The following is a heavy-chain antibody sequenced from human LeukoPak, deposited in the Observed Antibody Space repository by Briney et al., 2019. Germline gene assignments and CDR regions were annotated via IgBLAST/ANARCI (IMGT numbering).Heavy chain of an antibody. V-gene: IGHV4-30-2*01. D-gene: IGHD6-13*01. CDR1: GVFISNGGYS. CDR2: IYQSGST. CDR3: ARGGLAAAGSEIDS. Sequence: PSETLSLTCAVSGVFISNGGYSWSWIRQPPGKGLEWIGYIYQSGSTYYNPSLKSRVTISVDRSKNQFSLKLNSVTAADTAVYYCARGGLAAAGSEIDSWGQGTLVTVSS. J-gene: IGHJ4*02.